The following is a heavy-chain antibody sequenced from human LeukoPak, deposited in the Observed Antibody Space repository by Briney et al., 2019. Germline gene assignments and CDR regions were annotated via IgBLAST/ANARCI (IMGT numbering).Heavy chain of an antibody. CDR1: GYTFTGYY. CDR3: AIVTTADGY. D-gene: IGHD4-17*01. CDR2: INPNSGGT. J-gene: IGHJ4*02. V-gene: IGHV1-2*02. Sequence: ASVKVSCKASGYTFTGYYMHWVRQAPGQGLEWMGWINPNSGGTNYAQKFQGRVTMTRDTSISTAYMEVGRLTSDDTAMYYCAIVTTADGYWGQGTLLTVSS.